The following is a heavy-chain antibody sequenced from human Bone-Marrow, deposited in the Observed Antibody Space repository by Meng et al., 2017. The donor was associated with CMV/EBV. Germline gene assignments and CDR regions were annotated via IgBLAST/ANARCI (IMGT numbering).Heavy chain of an antibody. CDR2: IYYSGST. CDR3: ASIYDFVGALDY. D-gene: IGHD3-3*01. CDR1: GGSISSYY. V-gene: IGHV4-59*12. J-gene: IGHJ4*02. Sequence: SETLSLTCTVSGGSISSYYWSWIRQPPGKGLEWIGYIYYSGSTNYNPSLKSRVTISVDTSKNQFSLKLSSVTAADTAVYYCASIYDFVGALDYWGQGPLVTVSS.